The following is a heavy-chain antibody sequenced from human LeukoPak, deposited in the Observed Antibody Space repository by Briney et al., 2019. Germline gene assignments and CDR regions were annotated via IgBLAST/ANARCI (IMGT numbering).Heavy chain of an antibody. Sequence: GESLKISCKGSGYSFTNYWIGWVRQMPGKGLEWWGIIYPGDSDTRYSPSFQGQVTISADKSISTAYLQWSSLKASDTAMYYCARGMYYYDSSGYVDYWGQGTLVTVSS. J-gene: IGHJ4*02. CDR1: GYSFTNYW. V-gene: IGHV5-51*01. D-gene: IGHD3-22*01. CDR2: IYPGDSDT. CDR3: ARGMYYYDSSGYVDY.